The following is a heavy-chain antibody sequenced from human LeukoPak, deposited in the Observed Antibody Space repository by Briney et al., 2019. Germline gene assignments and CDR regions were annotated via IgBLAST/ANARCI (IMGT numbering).Heavy chain of an antibody. V-gene: IGHV3-7*01. CDR3: TRRSAALVGFDY. D-gene: IGHD2-2*01. CDR2: IKQDGSEK. CDR1: GFIFSNYW. Sequence: GGSLRLSCAASGFIFSNYWMSWVRQAPGKGLEWVASIKQDGSEKNYVDSVKGRFTISRDNVKNSLYLQMNSLRVEDTAVYYCTRRSAALVGFDYWGQGTLVTVSS. J-gene: IGHJ4*02.